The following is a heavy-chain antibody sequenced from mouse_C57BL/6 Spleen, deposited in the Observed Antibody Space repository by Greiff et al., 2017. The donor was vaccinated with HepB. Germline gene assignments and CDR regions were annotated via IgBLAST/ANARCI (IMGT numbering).Heavy chain of an antibody. V-gene: IGHV14-4*01. CDR1: GFNIKDDY. CDR3: TTSSIYESLFAY. D-gene: IGHD2-3*01. J-gene: IGHJ3*01. Sequence: VQLQQSGAELVRPGASVKLSCTASGFNIKDDYMHWVKQRPEQGLEWIGWIDPENGDTEYASKFQGKATITADTSSNTAYLQLSSRTSEDTAVYYCTTSSIYESLFAYWGQGTLVTVSA. CDR2: IDPENGDT.